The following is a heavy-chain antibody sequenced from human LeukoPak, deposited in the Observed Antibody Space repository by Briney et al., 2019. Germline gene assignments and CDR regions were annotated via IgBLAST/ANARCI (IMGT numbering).Heavy chain of an antibody. CDR3: ARQFEDSSGWSYYFDY. CDR2: IYPGDSDT. Sequence: GGSLQTSCKGSGSRFTSYWIGWVRQMPGKGLEGMGIIYPGDSDTRYSPSFQGQVTISADKSISTAYLQWSSLKASDTAMYYCARQFEDSSGWSYYFDYWGQGTLVTVSS. V-gene: IGHV5-51*01. J-gene: IGHJ4*02. CDR1: GSRFTSYW. D-gene: IGHD6-19*01.